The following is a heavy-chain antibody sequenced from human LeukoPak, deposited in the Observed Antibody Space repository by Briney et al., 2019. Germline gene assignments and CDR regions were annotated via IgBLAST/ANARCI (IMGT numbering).Heavy chain of an antibody. CDR2: IYTSGST. CDR1: GGSISSGSYY. D-gene: IGHD1-26*01. Sequence: SETLSLTCTVSGGSISSGSYYWSWIRQPAGKGLEWIGRIYTSGSTNYNPSLKSRVTISVDTSKNQFSLKLSSVTAADTAVYYCARGMYSGSYSGRTEFDYWGQGTLVTVSS. J-gene: IGHJ4*02. CDR3: ARGMYSGSYSGRTEFDY. V-gene: IGHV4-61*02.